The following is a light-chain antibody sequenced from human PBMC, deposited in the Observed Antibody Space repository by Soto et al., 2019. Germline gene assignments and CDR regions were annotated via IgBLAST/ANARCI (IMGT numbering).Light chain of an antibody. CDR3: AAWDDSLNGRYV. V-gene: IGLV1-44*01. J-gene: IGLJ1*01. CDR2: SNN. CDR1: SSNIGSNT. Sequence: QSVLTQPPSASGTPGQRVTISCSGSSSNIGSNTVNWYQQLPGTAPKLLIYSNNQRPSGVPDRFSGSKSGTSASLAISALQSEDEADYYCAAWDDSLNGRYVFGTGTKVTVL.